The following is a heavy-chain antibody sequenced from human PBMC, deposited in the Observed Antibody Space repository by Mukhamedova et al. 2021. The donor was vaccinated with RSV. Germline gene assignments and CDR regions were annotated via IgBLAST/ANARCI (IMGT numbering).Heavy chain of an antibody. V-gene: IGHV3-74*01. Sequence: GTITSYADSVKGRFTISRDNAKNTVYLQMNSLRAEDTAVYYCARNSADYWGQGTLVTVSS. CDR2: GTIT. J-gene: IGHJ4*02. D-gene: IGHD2-21*01. CDR3: ARNSADY.